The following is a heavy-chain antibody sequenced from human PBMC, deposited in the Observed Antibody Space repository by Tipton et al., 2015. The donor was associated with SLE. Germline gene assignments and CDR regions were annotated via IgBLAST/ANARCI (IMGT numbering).Heavy chain of an antibody. Sequence: QLVQSGPEVKKPGASVKVSCKASGYTFTIYGIRWVRQAPGQGLEWMGWISTYSGNTNYAQKLQGRVTMTTDTSTSTAYMELSSLRSDDTAVYYCARSPQWEPPAFDIWGQGTVVTVSS. CDR3: ARSPQWEPPAFDI. CDR2: ISTYSGNT. D-gene: IGHD1-26*01. V-gene: IGHV1-18*01. CDR1: GYTFTIYG. J-gene: IGHJ3*02.